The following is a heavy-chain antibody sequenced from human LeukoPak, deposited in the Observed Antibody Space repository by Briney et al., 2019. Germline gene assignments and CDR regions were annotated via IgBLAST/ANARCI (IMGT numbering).Heavy chain of an antibody. CDR3: ASSYGDYLPPTP. D-gene: IGHD4-17*01. J-gene: IGHJ5*02. CDR2: INPSGDNT. CDR1: GYTFTSYY. Sequence: ASVTVSCKASGYTFTSYYMHWVRQAPGQGLEWMGIINPSGDNTNYAQKFQGRVTITRNTSASTAYMELSSLRSEDTAVYYCASSYGDYLPPTPWGQGTLVTVSS. V-gene: IGHV1-46*01.